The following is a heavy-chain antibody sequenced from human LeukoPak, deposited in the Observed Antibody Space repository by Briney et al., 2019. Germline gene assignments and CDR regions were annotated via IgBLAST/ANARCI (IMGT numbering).Heavy chain of an antibody. CDR1: GFTFSSDA. D-gene: IGHD2-21*01. Sequence: PGGSLRLSCAVSGFTFSSDAMSWVRQAPGKGLEWVSAISGSGGSTYYADSVKGRFTIHRDNSKHTLYLQLNSLRADDTAVYYCAREPSQWGLFDAFDIWGQGTMVTVSS. CDR2: ISGSGGST. CDR3: AREPSQWGLFDAFDI. V-gene: IGHV3-23*01. J-gene: IGHJ3*02.